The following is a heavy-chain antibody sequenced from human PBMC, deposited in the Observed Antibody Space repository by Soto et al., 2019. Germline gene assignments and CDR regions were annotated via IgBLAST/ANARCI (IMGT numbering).Heavy chain of an antibody. D-gene: IGHD3-22*01. V-gene: IGHV4-31*03. CDR1: GGSISSGGYY. Sequence: QVQLQESGQGLVKPSQTLSLTCTVSGGSISSGGYYWSWIRQHPGKGLEWIGYIYYSGSTYYNPSLKSRVTISVDTSKNQFSLKLSSVTAADTAVYYCARAGYYYDSSGFTFDIWGQGTMVTVSS. CDR3: ARAGYYYDSSGFTFDI. CDR2: IYYSGST. J-gene: IGHJ3*02.